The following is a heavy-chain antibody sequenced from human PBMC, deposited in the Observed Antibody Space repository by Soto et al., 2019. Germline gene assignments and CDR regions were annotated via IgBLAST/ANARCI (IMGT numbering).Heavy chain of an antibody. CDR3: AKVLGYGDSDAFDI. CDR2: ISYDGSNK. Sequence: QVQLVESGGGVVQPGRSLRLSCAASGFTFSSYGMHWVRQAPGKGLEWVAVISYDGSNKYYADSVKGRFTISRDNSKNTLYLQMNSLRAEDTAVYYCAKVLGYGDSDAFDIWGQGTMVTVSS. J-gene: IGHJ3*02. D-gene: IGHD4-17*01. CDR1: GFTFSSYG. V-gene: IGHV3-30*18.